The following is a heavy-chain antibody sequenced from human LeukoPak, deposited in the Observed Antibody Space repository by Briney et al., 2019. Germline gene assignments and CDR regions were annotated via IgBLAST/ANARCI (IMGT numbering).Heavy chain of an antibody. CDR3: GTGGGYSTSWYIDN. Sequence: GGSLRLSCAASGFSFEYFTMHWVRQVPGKGLEWVSLINWDGGIIFYADSVRGRFTISRDNKKSSLYLQMNNLRTEDSALYYCGTGGGYSTSWYIDNWGRGTLVTVSS. V-gene: IGHV3-43*01. CDR2: INWDGGII. J-gene: IGHJ4*02. D-gene: IGHD2-2*02. CDR1: GFSFEYFT.